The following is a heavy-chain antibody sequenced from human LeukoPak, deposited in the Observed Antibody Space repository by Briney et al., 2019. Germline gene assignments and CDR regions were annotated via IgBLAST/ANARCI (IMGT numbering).Heavy chain of an antibody. D-gene: IGHD2-15*01. CDR2: IYYSGST. CDR3: ARVNVVVVAATSEVYWFDP. V-gene: IGHV4-59*01. J-gene: IGHJ5*02. CDR1: GGSISSYY. Sequence: SETLSLTCTVSGGSISSYYWSWIRQPPGKGLEWIGYIYYSGSTNYNPSLKSRVTISVDTSKNQFSLKLSSVTAADTAVYYCARVNVVVVAATSEVYWFDPWGQGTLVTVSS.